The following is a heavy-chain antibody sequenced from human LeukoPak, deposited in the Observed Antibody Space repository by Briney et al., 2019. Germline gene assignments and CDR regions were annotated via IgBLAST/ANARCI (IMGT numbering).Heavy chain of an antibody. CDR3: ARDLGLRSLYGMDV. V-gene: IGHV4-31*03. D-gene: IGHD5-12*01. J-gene: IGHJ6*02. CDR2: IYYSGST. Sequence: SGTLSLTCTVSGGSISSGGYYWSWIRQHPGKGLEWIGYIYYSGSTYYNPSLKSRVTISVDTSKNQFSLKLSSVTAADTAVYYCARDLGLRSLYGMDVWGQGTTVTVSS. CDR1: GGSISSGGYY.